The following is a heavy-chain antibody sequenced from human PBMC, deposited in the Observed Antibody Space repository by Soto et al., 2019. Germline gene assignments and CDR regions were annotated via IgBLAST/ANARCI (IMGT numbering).Heavy chain of an antibody. D-gene: IGHD4-17*01. V-gene: IGHV3-30*18. CDR2: ISYDGSNK. CDR3: AKDISTYYGDTIPFDY. J-gene: IGHJ4*02. CDR1: GFTFSSYG. Sequence: QVQVVESGGGVVQPGRSLRLSCAASGFTFSSYGMHWVRQAPGKGLEWVAVISYDGSNKYYADSVKGRFTISRDNSKNTLYLQMNSLRAEDTAVYYCAKDISTYYGDTIPFDYWGQGTLVTVSS.